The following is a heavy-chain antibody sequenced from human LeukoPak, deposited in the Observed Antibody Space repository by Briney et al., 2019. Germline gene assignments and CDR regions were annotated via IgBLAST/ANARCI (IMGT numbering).Heavy chain of an antibody. CDR3: AKDIHNGGSDH. J-gene: IGHJ4*02. CDR1: GFTFSSYY. CDR2: INKNGDGT. D-gene: IGHD7-27*01. Sequence: SGGSLRLSCAASGFTFSSYYMSWVRQAPGEGLEWVSGINKNGDGTYYADSVKGRFTISRDNSKNTLFLQISSLRVEDTAVYYCAKDIHNGGSDHWGQGTLVTVSS. V-gene: IGHV3-23*01.